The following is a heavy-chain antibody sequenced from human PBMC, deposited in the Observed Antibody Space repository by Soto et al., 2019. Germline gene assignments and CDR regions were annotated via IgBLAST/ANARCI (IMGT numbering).Heavy chain of an antibody. J-gene: IGHJ6*02. CDR3: AGHGDSIWWVRVGDKYVMDV. Sequence: GESPKISCTGSGYSFSTYWIAWVRQMPGKGLEGMGIIYPGDSDTRYCPSSQGQVTISADKSISTVYLQWSSLKASDTAVYYCAGHGDSIWWVRVGDKYVMDVWGQGTTVTVSS. D-gene: IGHD1-26*01. CDR1: GYSFSTYW. CDR2: IYPGDSDT. V-gene: IGHV5-51*01.